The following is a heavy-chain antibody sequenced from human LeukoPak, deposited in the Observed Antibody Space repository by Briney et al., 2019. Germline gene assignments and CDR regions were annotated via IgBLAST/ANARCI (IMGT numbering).Heavy chain of an antibody. CDR1: GFTFGKYW. D-gene: IGHD3-22*01. CDR2: IKLDGSEK. V-gene: IGHV3-7*01. J-gene: IGHJ4*02. Sequence: GGSLRLSCVASGFTFGKYWMSWVRQAPGKGLEWVANIKLDGSEKNYVDSVKGRFTISRDNTKNSLYLQMNSLGAEDTAVYYCARPYDTRGYFPDYWGQGTLVTVSS. CDR3: ARPYDTRGYFPDY.